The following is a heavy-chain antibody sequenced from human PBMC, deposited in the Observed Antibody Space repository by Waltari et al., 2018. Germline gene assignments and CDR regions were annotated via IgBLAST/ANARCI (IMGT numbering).Heavy chain of an antibody. D-gene: IGHD2-21*01. J-gene: IGHJ4*02. CDR3: VRDGIIPSRDYFDF. CDR2: IRYDGSNK. CDR1: GFNFSRYG. Sequence: QVQLVESGGGVVQPGGSLRRSCAASGFNFSRYGMHWVRQAPGKGLEWVAFIRYDGSNKCYADSVKGRFTISRDNSKNTLYLQMNSLRPEDTALYYCVRDGIIPSRDYFDFWGQGTLVTVSS. V-gene: IGHV3-30*02.